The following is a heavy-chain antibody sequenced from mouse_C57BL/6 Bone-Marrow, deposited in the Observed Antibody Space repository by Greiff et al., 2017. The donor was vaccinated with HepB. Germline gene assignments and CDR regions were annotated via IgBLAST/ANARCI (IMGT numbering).Heavy chain of an antibody. CDR3: ARPVITTVVATVGDY. CDR2: ISSGGSYT. V-gene: IGHV5-6*01. CDR1: GFTFSSYG. J-gene: IGHJ4*01. D-gene: IGHD1-1*01. Sequence: EVKVVESGGDLVKPGGSLKLSCAASGFTFSSYGMSWVRQTPDKRLEWVATISSGGSYTYYPDSVKGRFTISRDNAKNTLYLQMSSLKSEDTAMYYCARPVITTVVATVGDYWGQGTSVTVSS.